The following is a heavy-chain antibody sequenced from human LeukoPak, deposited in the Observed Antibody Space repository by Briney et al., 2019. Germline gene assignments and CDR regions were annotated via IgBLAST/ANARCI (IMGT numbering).Heavy chain of an antibody. D-gene: IGHD3-22*01. J-gene: IGHJ3*02. CDR2: IYTSGSI. V-gene: IGHV4-61*02. CDR1: GGSISSGSFY. Sequence: PSETLSLTCTVSGGSISSGSFYWNWIRQPAGKGLEWVGRIYTSGSINYNPSLKNRVVLSIDTSKNLFSLKLSSVTAADTAVYYCARGRRITMIVVLYDAFDIWGQGAMVTVSS. CDR3: ARGRRITMIVVLYDAFDI.